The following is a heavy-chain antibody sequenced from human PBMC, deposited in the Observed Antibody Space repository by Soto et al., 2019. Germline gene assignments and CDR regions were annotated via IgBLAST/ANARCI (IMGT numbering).Heavy chain of an antibody. CDR3: ARKYSYGFDY. CDR2: ISSSGSTI. D-gene: IGHD5-18*01. Sequence: SGGSLRLSCAASGFTFSSYEMNWVHQAPGKGLEWVSYISSSGSTIYYADSVKGRFTISRDNAKNSLYLQMNSLRAEDTAVYYCARKYSYGFDYWGQGTLVTVSS. J-gene: IGHJ4*02. V-gene: IGHV3-48*03. CDR1: GFTFSSYE.